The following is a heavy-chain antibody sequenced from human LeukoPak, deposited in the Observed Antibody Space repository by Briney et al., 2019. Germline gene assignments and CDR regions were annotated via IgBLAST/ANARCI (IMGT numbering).Heavy chain of an antibody. CDR3: ARYYYGSGSSFDY. J-gene: IGHJ4*02. CDR2: ISAYNGNT. Sequence: ASVKASCKASGGTFSSYAISWVRQAPGQGLEWMGWISAYNGNTNYAQKLQGRVTMTTDTSTSTAYVELRSLRSDDTAVYYCARYYYGSGSSFDYWGQGTLVTVSS. V-gene: IGHV1-18*01. D-gene: IGHD3-10*01. CDR1: GGTFSSYA.